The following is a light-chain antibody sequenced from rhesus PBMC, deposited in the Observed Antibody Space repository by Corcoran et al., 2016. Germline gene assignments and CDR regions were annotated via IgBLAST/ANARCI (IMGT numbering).Light chain of an antibody. CDR3: QHKYVTPYI. J-gene: IGKJ2*01. V-gene: IGKV1-74*01. CDR2: KAS. Sequence: DIQMTQSPSSLSASVGDRVTITCRASENVNNYLNWSQQKPGKAPKLLIYKASTLQIGVPSSFRGSGSGTDDTFTLRRLQSEDVATYYWQHKYVTPYIFGQGTKVEIK. CDR1: ENVNNY.